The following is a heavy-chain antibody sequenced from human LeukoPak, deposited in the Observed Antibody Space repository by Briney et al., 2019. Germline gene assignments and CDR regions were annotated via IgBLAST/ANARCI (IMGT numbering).Heavy chain of an antibody. CDR1: GFTFSSYS. J-gene: IGHJ5*02. V-gene: IGHV3-23*01. D-gene: IGHD3-10*01. CDR3: AKNNFAMVRGVKGQSWFDP. CDR2: ISGGGGGT. Sequence: PGGSLRLSCAASGFTFSSYSMSWVRQAPGKGLEWVSAISGGGGGTYYADSVKGRFTISRDNSKNTLYLQMNRLRDEDTAVYYCAKNNFAMVRGVKGQSWFDPWGQGTLVTVSS.